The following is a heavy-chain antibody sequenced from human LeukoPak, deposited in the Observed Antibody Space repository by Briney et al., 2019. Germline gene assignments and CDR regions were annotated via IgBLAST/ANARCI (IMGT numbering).Heavy chain of an antibody. CDR2: IIPIFGTA. CDR1: GGTFSSYA. Sequence: GASVKVSFKASGGTFSSYAISWVRQAPGQGLEWMGGIIPIFGTANYAQKFQGRVTITTDESTSTAYMELSSLRSEDTAVYYCARDSSGYSSHYYMDVWGKGTTVTVSS. J-gene: IGHJ6*03. V-gene: IGHV1-69*05. CDR3: ARDSSGYSSHYYMDV. D-gene: IGHD3-22*01.